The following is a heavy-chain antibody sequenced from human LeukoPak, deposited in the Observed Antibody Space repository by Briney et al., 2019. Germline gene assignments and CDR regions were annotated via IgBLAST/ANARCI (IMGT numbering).Heavy chain of an antibody. CDR3: AGGRTDIVVVPATLRNYYFDY. V-gene: IGHV1-69*06. Sequence: GASVKVSCKTSGYTFTSYAMNWVRQAPGQGLEWMGGIMPMFGKTNYAQKFQGRVTTTADKATSTAYMELSSLRSEDTAVYYCAGGRTDIVVVPATLRNYYFDYWGQGTLVTVSS. D-gene: IGHD2-2*01. CDR1: GYTFTSYA. CDR2: IMPMFGKT. J-gene: IGHJ4*02.